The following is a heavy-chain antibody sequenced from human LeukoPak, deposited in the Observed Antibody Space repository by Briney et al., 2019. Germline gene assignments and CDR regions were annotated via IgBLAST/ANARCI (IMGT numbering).Heavy chain of an antibody. V-gene: IGHV4-59*01. Sequence: SETLSLTCTVSGGSISSYYWSWIRQPPGKGLVWIGYIYYSGSTNYNPSLKSRVTISVDTSKNQFSLKLSSVTAADTAVYYCARGSGSFNYYYYYGMDVWGQGTTVTVSS. CDR3: ARGSGSFNYYYYYGMDV. CDR1: GGSISSYY. J-gene: IGHJ6*02. D-gene: IGHD1-26*01. CDR2: IYYSGST.